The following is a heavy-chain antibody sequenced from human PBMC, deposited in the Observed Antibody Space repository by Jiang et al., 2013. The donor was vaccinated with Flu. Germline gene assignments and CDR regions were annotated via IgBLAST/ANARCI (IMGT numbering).Heavy chain of an antibody. Sequence: FSSYWMSWVRQAPGKGLEWVANIKQDGSEKYYVDSVKGRFTISRDNAKNSLYLQMNSLRAEDTAVYYCARDWATHYYFDYWGQGTLVTVSS. CDR3: ARDWATHYYFDY. J-gene: IGHJ4*02. CDR2: IKQDGSEK. D-gene: IGHD5-12*01. V-gene: IGHV3-7*01. CDR1: FSSYW.